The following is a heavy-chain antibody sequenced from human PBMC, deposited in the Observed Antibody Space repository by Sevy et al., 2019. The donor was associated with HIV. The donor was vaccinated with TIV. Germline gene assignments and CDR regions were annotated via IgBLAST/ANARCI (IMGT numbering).Heavy chain of an antibody. Sequence: GGSLRLSCAASGFTFSGSAMHWVRQASGKGLEWVDRIRSKANDYATGYAASVKGRFTISRDDSKNTAYLQMNSLKTEDTAVYYCTRNYDFWSGYPNNWFDPWGQGTLVTVSS. CDR2: IRSKANDYAT. V-gene: IGHV3-73*01. J-gene: IGHJ5*02. D-gene: IGHD3-3*01. CDR3: TRNYDFWSGYPNNWFDP. CDR1: GFTFSGSA.